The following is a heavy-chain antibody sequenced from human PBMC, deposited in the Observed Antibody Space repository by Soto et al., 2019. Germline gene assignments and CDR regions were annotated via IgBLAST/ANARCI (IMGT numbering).Heavy chain of an antibody. CDR2: IYSSGST. CDR3: ARGQRFSDWFDP. D-gene: IGHD3-3*01. Sequence: TSETLSLTCTVNGGAISCYYLTWMRQCAGGGLEWIGRIYSSGSTNYNPSLKSRVTISLDTSMNHFYLRLSYVTAADTAVYYCARGQRFSDWFDPWGQGTLVT. J-gene: IGHJ5*02. CDR1: GGAISCYY. V-gene: IGHV4-4*07.